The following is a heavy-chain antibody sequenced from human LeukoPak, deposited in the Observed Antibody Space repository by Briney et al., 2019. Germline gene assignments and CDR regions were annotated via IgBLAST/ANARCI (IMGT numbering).Heavy chain of an antibody. D-gene: IGHD6-19*01. CDR2: IIPIFGTA. V-gene: IGHV1-69*06. CDR1: GGSFSNYA. J-gene: IGHJ4*02. Sequence: SVKVSCKASGGSFSNYAINWVRQAPGQGLEWMGGIIPIFGTANYAQKFQGRVTITADKSTSTAYMELSSLRSEDTAVYYCAMGVGAPEDLAVAADFDYWGQGTLVTVSS. CDR3: AMGVGAPEDLAVAADFDY.